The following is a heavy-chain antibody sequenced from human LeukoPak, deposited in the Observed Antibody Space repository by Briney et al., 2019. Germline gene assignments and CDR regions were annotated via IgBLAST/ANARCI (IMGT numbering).Heavy chain of an antibody. Sequence: GGSLRLSCAASGSTFSSYGMHWVRQAPGKGLEWVAVISYDGSNKYYADSVKGRFTISRDNSMNTLYLQMNSLRDEDTAVYYCAQAWRWLQLNYWGQGTLVTVSS. J-gene: IGHJ4*02. D-gene: IGHD5-24*01. CDR1: GSTFSSYG. CDR2: ISYDGSNK. V-gene: IGHV3-30*18. CDR3: AQAWRWLQLNY.